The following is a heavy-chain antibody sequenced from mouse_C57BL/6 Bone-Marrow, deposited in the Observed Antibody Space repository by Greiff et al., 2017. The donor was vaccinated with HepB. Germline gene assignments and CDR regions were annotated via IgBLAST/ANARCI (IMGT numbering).Heavy chain of an antibody. V-gene: IGHV5-15*01. CDR1: GFTFSDYG. CDR2: ISNLAYSI. Sequence: EVILVESGGGLVQPGGSLKLSCAASGFTFSDYGMAWVRQAPRKGPEWVAFISNLAYSIYYADTVTGRFTISRENAKNTLYLEMSSLRSEDTAMYYCARGDDHDDGFDYWGQGTTLTVSS. D-gene: IGHD2-4*01. J-gene: IGHJ2*01. CDR3: ARGDDHDDGFDY.